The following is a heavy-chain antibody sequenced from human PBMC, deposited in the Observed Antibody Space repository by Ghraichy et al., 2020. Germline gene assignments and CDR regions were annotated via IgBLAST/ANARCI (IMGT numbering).Heavy chain of an antibody. CDR1: GGSISSSSYY. CDR2: LYYSRST. V-gene: IGHV4-39*01. Sequence: SETLSLTCTVSGGSISSSSYYWGWIRQPPGKGLEWIGSLYYSRSTYYNPSLKSRVTISVDTSKNQFSLKLSSVTAADTAVYYCARHGYYDSSVYYYWGQGTLVTVSS. D-gene: IGHD3-22*01. CDR3: ARHGYYDSSVYYY. J-gene: IGHJ4*02.